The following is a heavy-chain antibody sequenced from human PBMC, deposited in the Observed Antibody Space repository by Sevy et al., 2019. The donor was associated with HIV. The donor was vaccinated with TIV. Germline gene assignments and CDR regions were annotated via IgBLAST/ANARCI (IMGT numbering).Heavy chain of an antibody. CDR2: IWVDGSNT. D-gene: IGHD3-16*01. V-gene: IGHV3-33*01. Sequence: GGSLRLSCAASGFTFSTYGMHWVRQAPGKGLEWVAVIWVDGSNTYYADSVKGRFTISRDIAKNTLHLQMNSLRAEDTAVYYCARDLEFYAYGDYGPAFMPDYWGQGTLVTVSS. CDR3: ARDLEFYAYGDYGPAFMPDY. J-gene: IGHJ4*02. CDR1: GFTFSTYG.